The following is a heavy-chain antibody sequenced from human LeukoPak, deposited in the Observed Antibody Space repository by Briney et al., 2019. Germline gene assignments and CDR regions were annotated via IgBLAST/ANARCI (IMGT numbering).Heavy chain of an antibody. Sequence: SETLSLTCTVSDDSFSSHYWTWIRQPPGKGLEWIGYISYIGSTNYNPSLKSRVTISVDTSKNQFSLKVSSVTAADTAVYYCARDRTTVTKGFDISGQGTLVTVFS. D-gene: IGHD4-17*01. J-gene: IGHJ3*02. CDR2: ISYIGST. CDR1: DDSFSSHY. CDR3: ARDRTTVTKGFDI. V-gene: IGHV4-59*11.